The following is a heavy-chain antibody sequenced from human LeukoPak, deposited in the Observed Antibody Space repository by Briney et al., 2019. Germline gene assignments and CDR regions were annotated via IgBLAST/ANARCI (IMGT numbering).Heavy chain of an antibody. CDR1: GGSITSSY. J-gene: IGHJ3*01. CDR2: IFNSGTT. Sequence: SETLSLTCSVSGGSITSSYWNWIRHAPGKGLEGIGYIFNSGTTQYNPSLKSRVAISVDTSKNQFSLKLSSVTAADTAVYYCARAGIVDAFDVWGQGTMVTVSS. V-gene: IGHV4-59*01. D-gene: IGHD2-15*01. CDR3: ARAGIVDAFDV.